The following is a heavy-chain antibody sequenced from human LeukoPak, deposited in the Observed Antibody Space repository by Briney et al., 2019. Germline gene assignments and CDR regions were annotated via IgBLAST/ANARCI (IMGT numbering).Heavy chain of an antibody. J-gene: IGHJ5*02. CDR1: GFTVSSNY. CDR2: IYSGGST. V-gene: IGHV3-66*01. Sequence: GGSLRLSCAASGFTVSSNYMSWVRQAPGKGLEWISVIYSGGSTYYTDSVKGRFIISRDNSKNTLYLQMSSLRAEDTGVYYCARELRGFDPWGQGTLVTVSS. CDR3: ARELRGFDP. D-gene: IGHD3-10*01.